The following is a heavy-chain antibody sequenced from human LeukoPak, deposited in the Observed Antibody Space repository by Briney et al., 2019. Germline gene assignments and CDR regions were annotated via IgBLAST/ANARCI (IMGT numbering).Heavy chain of an antibody. D-gene: IGHD1-26*01. CDR2: NSDGSST. J-gene: IGHJ5*02. V-gene: IGHV3-74*01. Sequence: RGSLTLSCAASGFTFSSYWMHWVRQAPGKGLVWVSRNSDGSSTSYADSVKGRFTISRDNAKNTLYLQMNSLRGEYTAVYYCARPGIVGATRWFDPWGQGTLVTVSS. CDR3: ARPGIVGATRWFDP. CDR1: GFTFSSYW.